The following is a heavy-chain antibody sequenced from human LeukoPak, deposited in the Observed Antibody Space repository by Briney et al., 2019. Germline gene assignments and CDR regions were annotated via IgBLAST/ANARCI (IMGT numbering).Heavy chain of an antibody. J-gene: IGHJ4*02. CDR1: GGSFSGYY. CDR2: INHSGST. D-gene: IGHD3-16*01. CDR3: ARRGWRRLYYFDY. Sequence: SETLSLTRAVYGGSFSGYYWSWIRQPPGKGLEWIGEINHSGSTNYNPSLKSRVTISVDTSKNQFSLKLSSVTAADTAVYYCARRGWRRLYYFDYWGQGTLVTVSS. V-gene: IGHV4-34*01.